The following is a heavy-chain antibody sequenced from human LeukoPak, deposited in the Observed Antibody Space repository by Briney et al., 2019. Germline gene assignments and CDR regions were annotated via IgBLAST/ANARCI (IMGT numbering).Heavy chain of an antibody. J-gene: IGHJ4*02. CDR1: GFTFSDYA. CDR3: ARGDTAMVLGYFDY. Sequence: GGSLRLSCVVSGFTFSDYAMHWVRQAPGKGLEWVAVISYDGSNKYYADPVKGRFTISRDNSKNTLYLQMNSLRAEDTAVYYCARGDTAMVLGYFDYWGQGTLVTVSS. V-gene: IGHV3-30-3*01. D-gene: IGHD5-18*01. CDR2: ISYDGSNK.